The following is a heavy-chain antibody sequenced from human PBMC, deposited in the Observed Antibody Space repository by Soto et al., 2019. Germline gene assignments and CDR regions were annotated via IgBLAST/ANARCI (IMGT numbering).Heavy chain of an antibody. Sequence: PSETLSLTCTVSGGSISNYYWSWIRQPPGKGLEWIGYVYYSGSSSYNPSLKSRVTISVDTSKNQFSLKLSSVTAADTAVYYCARHQYFYGSGSSPYDFDIWGQGTMVTVSS. V-gene: IGHV4-59*08. D-gene: IGHD3-10*01. CDR1: GGSISNYY. J-gene: IGHJ3*02. CDR3: ARHQYFYGSGSSPYDFDI. CDR2: VYYSGSS.